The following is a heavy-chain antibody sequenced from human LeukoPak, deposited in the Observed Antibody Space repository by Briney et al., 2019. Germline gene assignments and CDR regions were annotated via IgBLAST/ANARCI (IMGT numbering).Heavy chain of an antibody. V-gene: IGHV1-2*02. CDR3: ARDLLVVAATPSSDY. CDR2: INPNSGGT. J-gene: IGHJ4*02. D-gene: IGHD2-15*01. Sequence: ASVKVSCKASGYTFTGYYVHWVRQAPGQGLEWMGWINPNSGGTNYAQKFQGRVTMTRDTSISTAYMELSRLRSDDTAVYYCARDLLVVAATPSSDYWGQGTLVTVSS. CDR1: GYTFTGYY.